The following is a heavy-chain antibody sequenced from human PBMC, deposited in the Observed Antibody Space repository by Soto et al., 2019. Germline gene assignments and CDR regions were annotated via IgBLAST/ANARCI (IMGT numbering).Heavy chain of an antibody. CDR1: GGSFSGYY. CDR2: INHSGST. V-gene: IGHV4-34*01. Sequence: SETLSLTCAVYGGSFSGYYWSWIRQPPGKGLEWIGEINHSGSTNYNPSLKSRVTISVDTSKNQFSLKLSSVTAADTAVYFCARVSATGTRWFGPWGQGTQVTVSS. D-gene: IGHD6-13*01. CDR3: ARVSATGTRWFGP. J-gene: IGHJ5*02.